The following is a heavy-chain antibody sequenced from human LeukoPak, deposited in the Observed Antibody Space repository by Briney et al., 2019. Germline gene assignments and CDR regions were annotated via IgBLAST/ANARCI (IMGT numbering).Heavy chain of an antibody. CDR2: INHSGST. Sequence: SETLSLTCTVSGGSISSYYWSWIRQPPGKGLEWIGEINHSGSTNYNPSLKSRVTISVDTSKNQFSLKLSSVTAADTAVYYCARSLPRSGCWYTEICPRSNWFDPWGQGTLVTVSS. V-gene: IGHV4-34*01. J-gene: IGHJ5*02. CDR1: GGSISSYY. CDR3: ARSLPRSGCWYTEICPRSNWFDP. D-gene: IGHD6-19*01.